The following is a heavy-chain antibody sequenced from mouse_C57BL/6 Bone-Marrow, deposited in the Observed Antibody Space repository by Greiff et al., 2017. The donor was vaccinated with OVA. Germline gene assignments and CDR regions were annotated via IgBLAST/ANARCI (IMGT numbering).Heavy chain of an antibody. CDR3: ARQGYYYFDY. V-gene: IGHV5-12*01. D-gene: IGHD3-1*01. Sequence: DVKLQESGGGLVQPGGSLKLSCAASGFTFSDYYMYWVRQTPEKRLEWVAYISNGGGSTYYPDTVKGRFTISRDNAKNTLYLQMSRLKSEDTAMYYCARQGYYYFDYWGQGTTLTVSS. J-gene: IGHJ2*01. CDR1: GFTFSDYY. CDR2: ISNGGGST.